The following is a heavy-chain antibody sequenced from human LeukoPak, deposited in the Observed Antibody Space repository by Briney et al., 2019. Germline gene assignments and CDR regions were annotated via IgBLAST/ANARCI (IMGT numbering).Heavy chain of an antibody. V-gene: IGHV3-23*01. CDR1: GFTFSSYA. CDR2: ISGSGGST. J-gene: IGHJ4*02. Sequence: GGSLRLSCAASGFTFSSYAMSWVRQAPGKGLEWVSAISGSGGSTYYADSVKGRFTISRDNSKNMLYLQMNSLRAEDTAVYYCAIQYSSGWYGYWGQGTLVTVSS. D-gene: IGHD6-19*01. CDR3: AIQYSSGWYGY.